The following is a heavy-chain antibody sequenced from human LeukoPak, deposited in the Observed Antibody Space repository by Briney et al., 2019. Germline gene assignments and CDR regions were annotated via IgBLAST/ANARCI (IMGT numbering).Heavy chain of an antibody. V-gene: IGHV1-8*01. CDR2: MNPNSGNT. CDR1: GYTFTSYD. CDR3: ARGMGSGSYSAAYYFDY. J-gene: IGHJ4*02. D-gene: IGHD3-22*01. Sequence: VASVKVSCKASGYTFTSYDFNWVRQATGQGLEWMGWMNPNSGNTGYAQKFQGRVTMTRNTSISTAHMELSSLRSEDTAVYYCARGMGSGSYSAAYYFDYWGQGTLVTVSS.